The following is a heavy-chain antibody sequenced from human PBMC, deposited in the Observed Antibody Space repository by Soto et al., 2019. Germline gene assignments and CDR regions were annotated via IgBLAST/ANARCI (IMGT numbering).Heavy chain of an antibody. D-gene: IGHD5-18*01. CDR2: ISSSSSYI. V-gene: IGHV3-21*01. CDR3: ARDTPGHTAPELPHWFDP. J-gene: IGHJ5*02. Sequence: PGGSLRLSCAASGFTFSSYSMNWVRQAPGKGLEWVSSISSSSSYIYYADSVKGRFTISRDNAKNSLYLQMNSLRAEDTAVYYCARDTPGHTAPELPHWFDPWGQGTLVTVSS. CDR1: GFTFSSYS.